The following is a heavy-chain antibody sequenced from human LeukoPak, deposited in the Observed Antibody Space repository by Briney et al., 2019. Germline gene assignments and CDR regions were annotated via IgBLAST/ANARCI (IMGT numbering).Heavy chain of an antibody. CDR2: IYTSGRT. J-gene: IGHJ4*02. CDR1: GGSISSYY. D-gene: IGHD6-6*01. CDR3: ARDPQLGPFDY. V-gene: IGHV4-4*07. Sequence: KPSETLSLTCTVSGGSISSYYWSRIRQPAGKGLEWIGRIYTSGRTNYNPSLKSRVTMSVDTSKKQFSLKLSSVTAADTAVYYCARDPQLGPFDYWGQGTLVTVSS.